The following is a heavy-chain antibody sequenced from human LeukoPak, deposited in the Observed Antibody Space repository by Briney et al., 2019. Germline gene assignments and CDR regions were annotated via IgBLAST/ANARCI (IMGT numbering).Heavy chain of an antibody. CDR3: ARGRLPPVGATWSESSSSFDY. V-gene: IGHV4-30-2*01. CDR1: GGSISSGGYY. Sequence: PSQTLSLACAVSGGSISSGGYYWSWIRQPPRTGLEWIGEINHSGSTNYNPSLKSRVTISVDTSKNQFSLKLSSVTAADTAVYYCARGRLPPVGATWSESSSSFDYWGQGTLVTVSS. CDR2: INHSGST. J-gene: IGHJ4*02. D-gene: IGHD1-26*01.